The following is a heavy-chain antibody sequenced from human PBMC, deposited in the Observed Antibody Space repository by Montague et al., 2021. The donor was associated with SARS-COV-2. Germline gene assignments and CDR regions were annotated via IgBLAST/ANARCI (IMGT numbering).Heavy chain of an antibody. CDR1: GESFSGYY. J-gene: IGHJ4*02. Sequence: SETLSLICAVYGESFSGYYWTWIRQSPGRGLEWIAEINDGGTTNYNWSLKSRVTISVDTTKNQFSLKLSSVTVADTAVYYCTRWDPQIRTLFGFRGKSANDYWGQGTLVTVSS. V-gene: IGHV4-34*01. CDR2: INDGGTT. CDR3: TRWDPQIRTLFGFRGKSANDY. D-gene: IGHD4-23*01.